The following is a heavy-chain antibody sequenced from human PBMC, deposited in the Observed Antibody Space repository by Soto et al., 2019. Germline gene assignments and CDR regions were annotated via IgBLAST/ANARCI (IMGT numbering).Heavy chain of an antibody. CDR3: ARAHYYYGMDV. Sequence: PSETLSLTCGVSGGSISSGGYSWNWIRQPPGKGLEWIGYIYQSGSSSYNPSLKSRVTISIDRSKNQCSLKLSSVTAADTAMYYCARAHYYYGMDVWGQGTTVTVSS. J-gene: IGHJ6*01. V-gene: IGHV4-30-2*01. CDR1: GGSISSGGYS. CDR2: IYQSGSS.